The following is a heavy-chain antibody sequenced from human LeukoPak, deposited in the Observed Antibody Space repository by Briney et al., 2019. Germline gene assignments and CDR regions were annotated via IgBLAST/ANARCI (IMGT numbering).Heavy chain of an antibody. CDR2: ISSSSSYI. V-gene: IGHV3-21*01. CDR1: GFTFSSYS. D-gene: IGHD2-2*01. CDR3: ARDRLSRSTTDAFDI. Sequence: PGRSLRLSCAASGFTFSSYSMNWVRQAPGKGLEWVSSISSSSSYIYYADSVKGRFTISRDNAKSSLYLQMNSLRAEDTAVYYCARDRLSRSTTDAFDIWGQGTMVTVSS. J-gene: IGHJ3*02.